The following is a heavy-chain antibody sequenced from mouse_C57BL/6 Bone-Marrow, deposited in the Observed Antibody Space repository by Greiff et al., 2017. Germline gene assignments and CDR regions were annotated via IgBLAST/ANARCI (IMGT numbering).Heavy chain of an antibody. Sequence: VQLQQSGPELVKPGASVKISCKASGYTFTDYYMNWVKQSHGKSLEWIGDINPNNGGTSYNQKFKGKATLTVDKSSSTAYMELRSLTSEDSAVYYCARLGALLRYVDYWGQGTTLTVSS. D-gene: IGHD1-2*01. CDR1: GYTFTDYY. CDR2: INPNNGGT. J-gene: IGHJ2*01. CDR3: ARLGALLRYVDY. V-gene: IGHV1-26*01.